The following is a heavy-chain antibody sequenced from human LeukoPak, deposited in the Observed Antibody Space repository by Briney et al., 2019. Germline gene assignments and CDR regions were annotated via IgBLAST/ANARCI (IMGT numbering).Heavy chain of an antibody. CDR3: ASGVAVAGTYYYYGMDV. CDR1: GGTFSSFA. CDR2: IIPLFDTT. J-gene: IGHJ6*04. D-gene: IGHD6-19*01. Sequence: SVKASCKASGGTFSSFAVSWVRQAPGQGLEWMGGIIPLFDTTNYAQKFQGRVTISADKSTSTIYMEMSSLRSEDTAVYYCASGVAVAGTYYYYGMDVWGKGTTVTVSS. V-gene: IGHV1-69*06.